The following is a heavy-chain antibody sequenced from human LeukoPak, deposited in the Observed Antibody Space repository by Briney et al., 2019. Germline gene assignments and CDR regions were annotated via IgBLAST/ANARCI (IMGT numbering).Heavy chain of an antibody. Sequence: GGSLRLSCAASGFTFSTYSMNWVRHAPGKGLEWISSITSSSSYIYYADSVKGRFTISRDNAKNSLYLQMNSLSPDDTAVYFCARDPYSGNYGDYYYYYMDVWGKGTTVTISS. CDR2: ITSSSSYI. CDR3: ARDPYSGNYGDYYYYYMDV. CDR1: GFTFSTYS. V-gene: IGHV3-21*06. D-gene: IGHD1-26*01. J-gene: IGHJ6*03.